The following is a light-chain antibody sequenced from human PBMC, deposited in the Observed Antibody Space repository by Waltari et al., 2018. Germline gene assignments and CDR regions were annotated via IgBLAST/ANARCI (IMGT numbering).Light chain of an antibody. V-gene: IGLV4-69*01. Sequence: QLVVTQSPSASAPLGASVKLTCTLSSGHSSNIVAWLQQRPGKGPRYLMKVNSDGSHIKVDDIPGRFSGSRSGAVCYLTISSLQPDDEADYYCQTGGHDTWVFGGGPTLTVL. CDR1: SGHSSNI. CDR3: QTGGHDTWV. CDR2: VNSDGSH. J-gene: IGLJ3*02.